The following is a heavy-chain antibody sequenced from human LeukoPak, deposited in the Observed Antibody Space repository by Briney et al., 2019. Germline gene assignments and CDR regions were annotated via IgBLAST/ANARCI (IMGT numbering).Heavy chain of an antibody. D-gene: IGHD3-22*01. V-gene: IGHV1-8*03. CDR3: ARGDSSGYYGYYYYYYMDV. J-gene: IGHJ6*03. Sequence: VASVKVSCKASGYTFTSYDINWVRQATGQGLEWMGWMNPNSGNTGYAQKFQGRVTITRNTSISTAYMGLSSLRSEDTAVYYCARGDSSGYYGYYYYYYMDVWGKGTTVTVSS. CDR2: MNPNSGNT. CDR1: GYTFTSYD.